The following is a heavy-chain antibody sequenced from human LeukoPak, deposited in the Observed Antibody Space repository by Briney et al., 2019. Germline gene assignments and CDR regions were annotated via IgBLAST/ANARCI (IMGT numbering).Heavy chain of an antibody. J-gene: IGHJ6*02. D-gene: IGHD2-2*01. CDR1: GYTFTSYG. Sequence: ASVKVSCKASGYTFTSYGISWVRQAPGQGLEWMGWISAYNGNTNYAQKLQGRVTMTTDTSTSTAYMELRSLRSDDTAVYYCASTYCSSTSCYDPYYYYYGMDVWGQGTTVTVSS. V-gene: IGHV1-18*01. CDR2: ISAYNGNT. CDR3: ASTYCSSTSCYDPYYYYYGMDV.